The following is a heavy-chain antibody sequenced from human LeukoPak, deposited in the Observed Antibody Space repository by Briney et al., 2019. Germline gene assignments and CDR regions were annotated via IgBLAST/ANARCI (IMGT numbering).Heavy chain of an antibody. CDR1: GFTFSSHS. D-gene: IGHD6-13*01. CDR3: IKGGRHSSSWNDY. CDR2: ITWNSGSK. J-gene: IGHJ4*02. V-gene: IGHV3-9*01. Sequence: GGSLRLSCAASGFTFSSHSMNWVRQAPGKGLEWVSSITWNSGSKVYADSVKGRFTISRDNAKNSLYLQMNRLRVEYTAFYDCIKGGRHSSSWNDYWGQGTLVTVSS.